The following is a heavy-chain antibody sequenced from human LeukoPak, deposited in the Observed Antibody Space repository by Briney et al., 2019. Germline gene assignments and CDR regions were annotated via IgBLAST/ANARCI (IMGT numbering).Heavy chain of an antibody. Sequence: GGSLRLSCAASGFTFNDAWMNWVRQAPGKGLEWVGRIKKRTDGGTADYAAPVKGRFTISRDDSKNMLYLQMNSLRTEGTAMYYCTTWFYYIGSHCWGQGTLVTVSS. V-gene: IGHV3-15*07. CDR2: IKKRTDGGTA. J-gene: IGHJ4*02. D-gene: IGHD3-10*01. CDR1: GFTFNDAW. CDR3: TTWFYYIGSHC.